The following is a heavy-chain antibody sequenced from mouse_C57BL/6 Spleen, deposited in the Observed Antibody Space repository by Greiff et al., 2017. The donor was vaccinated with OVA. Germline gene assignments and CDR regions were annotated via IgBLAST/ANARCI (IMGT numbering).Heavy chain of an antibody. Sequence: VQLQQSGAELVRPGTSVTMSCKASGYTFTNYWIGWAKQRPGHGLEWIGDIYPGGGYTNYNEKFKGKATLTADKSSSTAYMQFSSLTSEDSAIYYCARWLLRDFDYWGQGTTLTVSS. D-gene: IGHD2-3*01. V-gene: IGHV1-63*01. CDR2: IYPGGGYT. CDR3: ARWLLRDFDY. CDR1: GYTFTNYW. J-gene: IGHJ2*01.